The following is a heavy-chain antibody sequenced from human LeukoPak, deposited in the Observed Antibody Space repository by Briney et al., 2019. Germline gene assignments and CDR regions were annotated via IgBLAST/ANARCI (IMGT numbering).Heavy chain of an antibody. CDR1: GFSFTNYA. CDR2: ISTSGTTT. D-gene: IGHD3-10*01. J-gene: IGHJ4*02. V-gene: IGHV3-23*01. CDR3: VGYYGSGRSAD. Sequence: GGSLRLSCAASGFSFTNYAMSWVRQAPGKGLEWVSSISTSGTTTYFADSVKGRFTISRDNSKNTLYLQITSLRAEDTAVYYCVGYYGSGRSADWGQGTLVTVSS.